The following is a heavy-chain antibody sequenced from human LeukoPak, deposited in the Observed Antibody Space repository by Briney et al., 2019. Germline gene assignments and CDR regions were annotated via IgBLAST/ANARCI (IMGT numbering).Heavy chain of an antibody. CDR3: ARPKKQRWLQWWVDAFHI. J-gene: IGHJ3*02. D-gene: IGHD2-8*01. Sequence: GGSLRLSCAASGFTFSSYWMSWVREAPGKGLEWVGNIKQDGSEKYYVDSVKGRFTISRDKAKNSLYLQMNSLRAEDTAVYYCARPKKQRWLQWWVDAFHIWGQGTMVTVSS. CDR2: IKQDGSEK. CDR1: GFTFSSYW. V-gene: IGHV3-7*01.